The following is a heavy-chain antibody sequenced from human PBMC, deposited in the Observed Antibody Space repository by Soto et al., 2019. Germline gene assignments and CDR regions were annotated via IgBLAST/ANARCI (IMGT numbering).Heavy chain of an antibody. CDR2: VFYTGRA. CDR1: GGSLGSYY. Sequence: QMQLQESGPGLVEASETLSLTCTVSGGSLGSYYWSWIRQPPGKGLEWIGYVFYTGRANYNASLKSRVSISLDASNYQFSMKLSSVHAADTAVYYCAKDGDGRMTTNQYYYNDMDVWGPGTTVPVSS. J-gene: IGHJ6*02. V-gene: IGHV4-59*01. CDR3: AKDGDGRMTTNQYYYNDMDV. D-gene: IGHD4-4*01.